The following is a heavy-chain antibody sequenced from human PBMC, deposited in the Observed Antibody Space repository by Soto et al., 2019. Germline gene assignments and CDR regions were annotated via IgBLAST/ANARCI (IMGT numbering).Heavy chain of an antibody. CDR1: GGSISSGAYY. CDR3: ARYYVPAAMEWYYYYGMDV. J-gene: IGHJ6*02. CDR2: IYYSGST. D-gene: IGHD2-2*01. V-gene: IGHV4-31*03. Sequence: PSETLSLTCTVSGGSISSGAYYWSWIRQHPGKGQEWIGYIYYSGSTYYNPSLKSRVTISVDTSKNQFSLKLSSVTAADTAVYYCARYYVPAAMEWYYYYGMDVWGQGTTVTVSS.